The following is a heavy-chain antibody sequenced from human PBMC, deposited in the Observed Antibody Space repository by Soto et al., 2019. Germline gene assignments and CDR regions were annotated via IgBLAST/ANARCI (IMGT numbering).Heavy chain of an antibody. D-gene: IGHD3-3*01. CDR2: IYYSGST. CDR1: GGSISSSSYY. V-gene: IGHV4-39*01. Sequence: QLQLQESGPGLVKPSETLSLTCTVSGGSISSSSYYWGWIRQPPGKGLEWIGSIYYSGSTYYNPSLKSRVTISVDTSKNQFSLKLSSVTAADTAVYYCARTDYDFWSGYYFGYYYYGMDVW. J-gene: IGHJ6*01. CDR3: ARTDYDFWSGYYFGYYYYGMDV.